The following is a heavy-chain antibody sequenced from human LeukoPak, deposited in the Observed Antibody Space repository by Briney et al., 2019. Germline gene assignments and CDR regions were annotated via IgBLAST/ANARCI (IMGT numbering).Heavy chain of an antibody. CDR3: ARDPGRHTAMVNWFDP. Sequence: GGSLRLSCAASGFTFSDYYMSWIRQAPGKGLEWVSYITSGRTTYYADSVKGRFTISRDNAKNSLYLQMNSLRAEDTAVYYCARDPGRHTAMVNWFDPWGQGTLVTVSS. CDR2: ITSGRTT. V-gene: IGHV3-11*04. J-gene: IGHJ5*02. CDR1: GFTFSDYY. D-gene: IGHD5-18*01.